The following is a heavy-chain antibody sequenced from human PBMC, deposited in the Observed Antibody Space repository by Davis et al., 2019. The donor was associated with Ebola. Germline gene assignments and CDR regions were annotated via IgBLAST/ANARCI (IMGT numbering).Heavy chain of an antibody. CDR2: IYYSGST. V-gene: IGHV4-59*12. CDR3: ARGPSIMGFDY. CDR1: GGSISSYY. J-gene: IGHJ4*02. Sequence: GSLRLSCTVSGGSISSYYWSWIRQPPGKGLEWIGYIYYSGSTNYNPSLKSRVTISVDTSKNQFSLKLSSVTAADTAVYYCARGPSIMGFDYWGQGTLVTVSS.